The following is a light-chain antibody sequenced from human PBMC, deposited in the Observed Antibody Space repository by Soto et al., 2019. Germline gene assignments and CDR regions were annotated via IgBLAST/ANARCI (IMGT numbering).Light chain of an antibody. CDR2: GAS. Sequence: EIVMTQSPATLSVSPGERATLSCRASQSVNSNLAWYQQKPGQAPRLLIYGASTRAAGIPARFSGSGSGTEFSHTISSLQSGDFAVYYCQQYNNRPPDTFGQVTKLEIK. V-gene: IGKV3-15*01. J-gene: IGKJ2*01. CDR3: QQYNNRPPDT. CDR1: QSVNSN.